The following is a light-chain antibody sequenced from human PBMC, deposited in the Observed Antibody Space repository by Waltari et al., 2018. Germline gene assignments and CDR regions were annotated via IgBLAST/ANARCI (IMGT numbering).Light chain of an antibody. J-gene: IGLJ3*02. CDR2: DVG. V-gene: IGLV2-14*03. Sequence: QSALTQPASVSGSPGQSITISCTGTSSDVGGYNYVSWYQQHPGKAPKLMIYDVGKRPSGVSNRFSGSKSGNTASLTISGLQAEDEADYYCSSYTSSSTLAFGGGTKLTVL. CDR3: SSYTSSSTLA. CDR1: SSDVGGYNY.